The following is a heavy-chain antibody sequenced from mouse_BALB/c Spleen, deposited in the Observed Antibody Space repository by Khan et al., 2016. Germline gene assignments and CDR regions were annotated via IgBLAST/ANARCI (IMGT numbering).Heavy chain of an antibody. V-gene: IGHV3-2*02. D-gene: IGHD1-1*01. J-gene: IGHJ3*01. Sequence: EVQLQESGPGLVKPSQSLSLTCTVTGYSITSDYAWNWIRQFPGNKLEWRGYISYSGNTRYNPSLKSRTSITRDTSTNQFFLQLNSVTTEDTATYYCAILIYYFGSRFAYWGQGTLVTVSA. CDR2: ISYSGNT. CDR1: GYSITSDYA. CDR3: AILIYYFGSRFAY.